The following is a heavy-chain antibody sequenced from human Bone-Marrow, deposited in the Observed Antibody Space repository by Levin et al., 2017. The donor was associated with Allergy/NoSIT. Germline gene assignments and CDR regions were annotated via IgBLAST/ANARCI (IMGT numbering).Heavy chain of an antibody. CDR3: ARLKAHREGHWFDP. V-gene: IGHV5-51*01. CDR2: IYPGDSDT. CDR1: GYSFTSYW. Sequence: ASVKVSCKGSGYSFTSYWIGWVRQMPGKGLEWMGIIYPGDSDTRYSPSFQGQVTISADKSISTAYLQWSSLKASDTAMYYCARLKAHREGHWFDPWGQGTLVTVSS. J-gene: IGHJ5*02.